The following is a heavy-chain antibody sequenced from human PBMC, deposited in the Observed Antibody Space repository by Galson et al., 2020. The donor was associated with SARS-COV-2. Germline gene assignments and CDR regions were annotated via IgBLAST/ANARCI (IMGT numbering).Heavy chain of an antibody. D-gene: IGHD1-26*01. CDR3: VKDIRYSGSYRGAFDI. V-gene: IGHV3-64D*06. CDR2: ISSNXGST. CDR1: GFTFSSYA. J-gene: IGHJ3*02. Sequence: GGSLRLSCSASGFTFSSYAMHWVRQAPGKGLEYVSAISSNXGSTYYADSVKGRFTISRDNSKNTLYLQMSSLRAEDTAVYYCVKDIRYSGSYRGAFDIWGQGTMVTVSS.